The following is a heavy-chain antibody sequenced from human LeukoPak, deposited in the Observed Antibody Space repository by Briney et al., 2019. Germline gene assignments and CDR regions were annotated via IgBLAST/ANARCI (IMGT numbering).Heavy chain of an antibody. CDR2: LIPIFGTA. CDR1: GGTFSSSA. CDR3: EFRDDCSGGSRYSGVRDY. D-gene: IGHD2-15*01. V-gene: IGHV1-69*06. Sequence: ASVKDSCQASGGTFSSSAISWVRHAPGPGLEWMGGLIPIFGTAHYAQKFQGRVTITADKSTSTAYMELSSLRSEDTAVYYSEFRDDCSGGSRYSGVRDYSGQGTLVTVSS. J-gene: IGHJ4*02.